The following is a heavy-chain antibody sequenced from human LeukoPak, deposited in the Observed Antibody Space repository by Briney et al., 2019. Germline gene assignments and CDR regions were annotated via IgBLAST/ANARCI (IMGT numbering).Heavy chain of an antibody. CDR2: ISYSGNT. CDR1: GGSIRSSSYY. J-gene: IGHJ6*03. Sequence: PSETLSLTCTVSGGSIRSSSYYWGWIRQPPGKGLEWIGSISYSGNTYYNPSLKSRVTISVDTSKNQLSLKLSSVTAADTAVYYCARVTGSYYYYYHMDVWGKGTTVTVSS. CDR3: ARVTGSYYYYYHMDV. V-gene: IGHV4-39*07. D-gene: IGHD3-10*01.